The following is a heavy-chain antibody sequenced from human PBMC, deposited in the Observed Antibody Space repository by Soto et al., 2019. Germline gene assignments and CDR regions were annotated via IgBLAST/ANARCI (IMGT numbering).Heavy chain of an antibody. CDR2: IYYSGDT. V-gene: IGHV4-39*01. J-gene: IGHJ6*03. Sequence: SETLSLTCTVSGGSISSSSYYWGWIRQPPGKGLEWIGTIYYSGDTYYNPSLKSRVTISVDTSKNQFSLKLSSVTATDTAVYYCARGDRENYYYYYMDVWGKGTTVTVSS. D-gene: IGHD1-26*01. CDR1: GGSISSSSYY. CDR3: ARGDRENYYYYYMDV.